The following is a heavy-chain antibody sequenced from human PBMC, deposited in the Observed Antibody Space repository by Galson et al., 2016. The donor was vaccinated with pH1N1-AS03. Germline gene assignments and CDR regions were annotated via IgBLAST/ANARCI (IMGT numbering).Heavy chain of an antibody. V-gene: IGHV3-21*01. CDR3: GGRDGWINDY. CDR2: ISSSSIYI. Sequence: LRLSCAASGFGFSFSRYSVNWVRQAPGKGLEWVSSISSSSIYIYSADSVKGRFTISKDNAKNSLSLQMSSLRVEDTAFYYCGGRDGWINDYWGQGILVTVSS. D-gene: IGHD2-2*03. CDR1: GFGFSFSRYS. J-gene: IGHJ4*02.